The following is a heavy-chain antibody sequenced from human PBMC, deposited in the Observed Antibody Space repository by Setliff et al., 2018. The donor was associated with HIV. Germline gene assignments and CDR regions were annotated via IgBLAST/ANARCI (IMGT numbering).Heavy chain of an antibody. V-gene: IGHV4-59*01. CDR2: IYYSGST. CDR3: ARGGSSGWERGLGYYYYYYMDV. CDR1: GGSISSYY. Sequence: PSETLSLTCTVSGGSISSYYWSWIRQPPGKGLEWIGYIYYSGSTNYNPSLKSRVTISVGTSKNQFSLKLSSVTAADTAVYYCARGGSSGWERGLGYYYYYYMDVWGKGTTVTVSS. J-gene: IGHJ6*03. D-gene: IGHD6-19*01.